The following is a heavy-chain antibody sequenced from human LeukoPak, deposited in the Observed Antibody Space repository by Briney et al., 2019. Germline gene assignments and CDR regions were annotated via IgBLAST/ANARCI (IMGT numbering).Heavy chain of an antibody. J-gene: IGHJ3*02. V-gene: IGHV3-7*01. Sequence: QPGGSLRLSCAASGFTFSNYWMTWVRQAAGKGLAGVANIHQDESAKYYVGSVKGRFTISSDNAHKSLYLQINSLRVHDTAVYHSATDSFSISSADAFDIWGQGTMVTVSS. CDR3: ATDSFSISSADAFDI. CDR1: GFTFSNYW. D-gene: IGHD3-3*02. CDR2: IHQDESAK.